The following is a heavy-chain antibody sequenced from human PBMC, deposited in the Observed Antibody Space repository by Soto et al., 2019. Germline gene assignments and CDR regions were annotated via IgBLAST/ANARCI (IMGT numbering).Heavy chain of an antibody. V-gene: IGHV3-74*01. Sequence: EVQLVESGGGLVQPGGSLRLSCAASGFTFSTYWMHWVRQAPGKGLVWVSRINDDGSSTSYADSVKGRFTISRDNAKNKVVLQMNSLGAEDTAVYYCARGNDLGDYLGYWGQGTLVTVSS. CDR2: INDDGSST. J-gene: IGHJ4*02. CDR3: ARGNDLGDYLGY. CDR1: GFTFSTYW. D-gene: IGHD4-17*01.